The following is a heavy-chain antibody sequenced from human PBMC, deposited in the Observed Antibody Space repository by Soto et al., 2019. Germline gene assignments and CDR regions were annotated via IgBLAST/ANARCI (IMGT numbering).Heavy chain of an antibody. Sequence: SETLSLTXVVSGGSVTSGGHSWSWIRQAPGKGLEWVGSIYQSKSAYYNPSLRSRVAISVDRSNNQVSLRMTSVTAADTAIYYCARGDTRLGELSHDYWGQGTLVTAPQ. CDR3: ARGDTRLGELSHDY. CDR2: IYQSKSA. J-gene: IGHJ4*02. V-gene: IGHV4-30-2*01. D-gene: IGHD3-16*02. CDR1: GGSVTSGGHS.